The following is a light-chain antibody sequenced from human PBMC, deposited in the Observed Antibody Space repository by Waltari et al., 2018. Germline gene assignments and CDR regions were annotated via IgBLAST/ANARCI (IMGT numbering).Light chain of an antibody. V-gene: IGKV3-11*01. J-gene: IGKJ1*01. Sequence: EIVLTQSPATLSLSPGESATLSCRASPSVSSYLAWYQQKPGQAPRLLIYDASNRATGIPARFSGSGSGTDFTLTISSLEPEDFAVYYCQQRSNWPPVTFGQGTKVEIK. CDR2: DAS. CDR1: PSVSSY. CDR3: QQRSNWPPVT.